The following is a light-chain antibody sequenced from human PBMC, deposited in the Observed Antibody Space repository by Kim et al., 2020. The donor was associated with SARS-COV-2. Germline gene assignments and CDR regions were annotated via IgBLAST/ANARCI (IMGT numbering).Light chain of an antibody. Sequence: SSELTQDPAVSVALGQTVRITCQGDSLRSYYASWYQQKPGQAPVLVIYGKNNRPSGIPDRFSGSSSGNTASLTITGAQAEDEADYYCNSRDSSGNHLVFGGGTQLTDL. CDR3: NSRDSSGNHLV. CDR2: GKN. J-gene: IGLJ3*02. CDR1: SLRSYY. V-gene: IGLV3-19*01.